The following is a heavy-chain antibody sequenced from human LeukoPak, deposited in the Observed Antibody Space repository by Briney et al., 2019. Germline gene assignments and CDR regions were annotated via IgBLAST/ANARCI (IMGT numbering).Heavy chain of an antibody. Sequence: SETLSLTCTVSGGSISSYYWSWIRQPPGKGLEWIGYIYYSGSTNYSPSLKSRVTISVDTSKNQFSLKLSSVTAADTAVYYCARGGHVGCYDILTGYPYYFDYWGQGTLVTVSS. V-gene: IGHV4-59*01. J-gene: IGHJ4*02. CDR2: IYYSGST. D-gene: IGHD3-9*01. CDR3: ARGGHVGCYDILTGYPYYFDY. CDR1: GGSISSYY.